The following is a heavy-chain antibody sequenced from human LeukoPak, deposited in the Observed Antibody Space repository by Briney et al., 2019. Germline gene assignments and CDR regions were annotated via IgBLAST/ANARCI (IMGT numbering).Heavy chain of an antibody. V-gene: IGHV4-39*01. D-gene: IGHD1-7*01. J-gene: IGHJ6*03. Sequence: SETLSLTCTVSGGSISSTTYYWGWIRQPPGKGLEWIGNIYYSGSIYYNPSLKSRVTMSVDTSKNQFSLKLISVTAADTAVYYCARRWNYGRNYYIDVWGNGATVSVSS. CDR1: GGSISSTTYY. CDR3: ARRWNYGRNYYIDV. CDR2: IYYSGSI.